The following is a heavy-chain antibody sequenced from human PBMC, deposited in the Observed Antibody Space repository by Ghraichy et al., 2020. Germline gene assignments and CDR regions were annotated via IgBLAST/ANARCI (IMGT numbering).Heavy chain of an antibody. V-gene: IGHV3-23*01. CDR1: GFTFSSYA. CDR3: AKAAQYQLLYPYLRVGMDV. CDR2: ISGSGGST. Sequence: GESLNISCAASGFTFSSYAMSWVRQASGKGLEWVSAISGSGGSTYYADSVKGRFTISRDNSKNTLYLQMNSLRAEDTAVYYCAKAAQYQLLYPYLRVGMDVWGQGTTVTVSS. J-gene: IGHJ6*02. D-gene: IGHD2-2*02.